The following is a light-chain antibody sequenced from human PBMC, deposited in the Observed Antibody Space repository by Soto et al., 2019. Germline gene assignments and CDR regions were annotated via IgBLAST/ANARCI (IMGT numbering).Light chain of an antibody. V-gene: IGKV1D-8*03. J-gene: IGKJ1*01. CDR3: QHYNSYSEA. Sequence: VIWMTQSPSLLSASTVDRVTISCRMSQGISSYLAWYQQRLGKAPKLLIYKASTLKSGVPSRFSGSGSGTEFTLTISSLQPDDFATYYCQHYNSYSEAFGQGTKVDIK. CDR2: KAS. CDR1: QGISSY.